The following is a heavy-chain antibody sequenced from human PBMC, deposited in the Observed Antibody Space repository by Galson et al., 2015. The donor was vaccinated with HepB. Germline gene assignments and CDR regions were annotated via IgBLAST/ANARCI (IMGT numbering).Heavy chain of an antibody. J-gene: IGHJ3*02. Sequence: QSGAEVKKPGESLKISCKGSEYSFTSYWIGWVRQMPGKGLEWMGIIYPGDSDTRYSPSFQGQVTISADKSISTAYLQWSSLKASDTAMYYCARHRGSGAPTPPKNAFDIWGQGTMVTVSS. CDR2: IYPGDSDT. CDR1: EYSFTSYW. CDR3: ARHRGSGAPTPPKNAFDI. D-gene: IGHD6-19*01. V-gene: IGHV5-51*01.